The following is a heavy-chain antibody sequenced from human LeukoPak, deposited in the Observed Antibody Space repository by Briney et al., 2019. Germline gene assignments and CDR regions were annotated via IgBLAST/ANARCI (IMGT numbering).Heavy chain of an antibody. Sequence: GGSLRLSCAASGFTFSSYGMHWVRQAPGKGLEWVAVIWYDGSNKYYADSVKGRFTISRDNSKNTLYLQMNSLRAGDTAVYYCAKVSGSVAGTSLDYCGQGTLVTVSS. CDR2: IWYDGSNK. D-gene: IGHD6-19*01. V-gene: IGHV3-33*06. J-gene: IGHJ4*02. CDR1: GFTFSSYG. CDR3: AKVSGSVAGTSLDY.